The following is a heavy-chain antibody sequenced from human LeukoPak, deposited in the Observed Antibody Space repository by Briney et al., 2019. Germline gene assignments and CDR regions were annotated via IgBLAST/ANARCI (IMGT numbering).Heavy chain of an antibody. CDR1: GGSISSSNW. J-gene: IGHJ4*02. V-gene: IGHV4-4*02. D-gene: IGHD3-22*01. CDR3: ARGYDSSGYYFDY. CDR2: IYHSGST. Sequence: SGTLSLTCAVSGGSISSSNWWSWVRQPPGKGLEWIGEIYHSGSTNYNPSLKSRVTISVDRSKNQFSLKLSSVTAADTAVYYCARGYDSSGYYFDYWGQGTLVTVSS.